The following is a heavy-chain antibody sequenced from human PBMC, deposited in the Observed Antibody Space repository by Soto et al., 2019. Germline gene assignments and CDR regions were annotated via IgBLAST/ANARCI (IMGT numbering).Heavy chain of an antibody. CDR1: GYTFTSYD. CDR2: INPNNGNT. V-gene: IGHV1-8*01. Sequence: ASVKVSCKASGYTFTSYDINWVRQATGQGLEWMGWINPNNGNTGYAQKFQGRVTMTRNTSISTVYMEMSSLRSEDTAMYYCTRRGYCSGGSCPLGFDYWGQGALVTVSS. D-gene: IGHD2-15*01. J-gene: IGHJ4*02. CDR3: TRRGYCSGGSCPLGFDY.